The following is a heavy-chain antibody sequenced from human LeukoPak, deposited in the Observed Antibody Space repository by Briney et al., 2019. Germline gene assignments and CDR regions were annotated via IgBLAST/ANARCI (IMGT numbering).Heavy chain of an antibody. Sequence: PGGSLRLSCAASGFPLNNLPVVWVRQAPGKGLEWVALTSYDGRDKYYADSVKGRFTISRDNAKNSLYLQMNSLRAEDTAVYYCARSMVRGVGSWSGANNDAFDIWGQGTMVTVSS. CDR1: GFPLNNLP. D-gene: IGHD3-10*01. CDR2: TSYDGRDK. J-gene: IGHJ3*02. CDR3: ARSMVRGVGSWSGANNDAFDI. V-gene: IGHV3-30*04.